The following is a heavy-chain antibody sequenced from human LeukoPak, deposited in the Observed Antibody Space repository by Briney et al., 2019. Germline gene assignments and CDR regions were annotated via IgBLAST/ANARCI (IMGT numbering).Heavy chain of an antibody. CDR3: AKSLYSYGIPY. J-gene: IGHJ4*02. V-gene: IGHV3-23*01. Sequence: GGSLRLSCAASGFTVSSNYMSWVRQAPGKGLEWVSTISGSGGSTYYADSVKGRFTISRDNSKNTLYLQMNSLRAEDTAVYYCAKSLYSYGIPYWGQGTLVTVSS. D-gene: IGHD3-16*01. CDR2: ISGSGGST. CDR1: GFTVSSNY.